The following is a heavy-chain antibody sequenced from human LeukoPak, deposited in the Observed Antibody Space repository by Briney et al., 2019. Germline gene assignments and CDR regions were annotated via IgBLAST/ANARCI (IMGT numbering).Heavy chain of an antibody. D-gene: IGHD4-17*01. CDR2: INPSGGST. Sequence: ASVTVSCKASGYTFTSYYMHWVRQAPGQGLEWMGIINPSGGSTSYAQKFQGRVTLTRDTSTSTVYMELSSLRSEDTAVYYCARVSPNTVTTLQYFDYWGQGTLVTVSS. V-gene: IGHV1-46*01. CDR3: ARVSPNTVTTLQYFDY. CDR1: GYTFTSYY. J-gene: IGHJ4*02.